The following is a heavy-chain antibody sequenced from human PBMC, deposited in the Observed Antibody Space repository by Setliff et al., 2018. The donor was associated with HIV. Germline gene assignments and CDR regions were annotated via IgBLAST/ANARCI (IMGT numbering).Heavy chain of an antibody. CDR1: GGSISSYY. D-gene: IGHD6-13*01. V-gene: IGHV4-4*07. CDR3: ARDEGRATGSWWDQSASWYLDY. CDR2: ISAAGTI. J-gene: IGHJ4*01. Sequence: SETLSLTCTISGGSISSYYWSWIRQPAGKRLEFIGRISAAGTINYNPSLRSRVTLSVDTSENQFSLTVNSVTAADTAMYFCARDEGRATGSWWDQSASWYLDYWGHGILVTVSS.